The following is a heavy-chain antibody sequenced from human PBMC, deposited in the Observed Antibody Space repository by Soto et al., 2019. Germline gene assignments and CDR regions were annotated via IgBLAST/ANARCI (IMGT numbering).Heavy chain of an antibody. D-gene: IGHD1-26*01. V-gene: IGHV2-5*01. CDR3: ALNVVELGAFDI. J-gene: IGHJ3*02. CDR2: IYWNDDK. Sequence: ESGPTLVNPTQTLTLACTFSGFSLSTSGVGVGWIRQPPGKALEWLALIYWNDDKRYSPSLKSRLTITKDTSKNQVVLTMTNMDPVDTATYYCALNVVELGAFDIWGQGTMVTVSS. CDR1: GFSLSTSGVG.